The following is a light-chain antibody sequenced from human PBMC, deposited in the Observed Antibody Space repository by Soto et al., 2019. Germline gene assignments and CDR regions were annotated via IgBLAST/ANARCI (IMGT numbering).Light chain of an antibody. CDR1: QGVSNY. Sequence: DIQMTQAPSSLSASVGDRVTITCRASQGVSNYLAWYQQKPGKVPKLLIYAASVLQPGVPSRFSGSGSGTDFTIKISILQPADVATYYCQKYNISPRSFGPGDTV. V-gene: IGKV1-27*01. CDR3: QKYNISPRS. J-gene: IGKJ3*01. CDR2: AAS.